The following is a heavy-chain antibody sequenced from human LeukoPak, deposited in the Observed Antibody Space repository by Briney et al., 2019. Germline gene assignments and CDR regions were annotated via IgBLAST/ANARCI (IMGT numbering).Heavy chain of an antibody. J-gene: IGHJ4*02. V-gene: IGHV3-23*01. D-gene: IGHD6-19*01. Sequence: PWGSLRLSCAASGFTFSSYGMSWVRQAPGKGLEWVSAISGSGGSTYYADSVKGRFTISRDNSKNTLYLQMNSLRAEDTAVYYCAKASPKKKGNPYSSGFDYWGQGTLVTVSS. CDR2: ISGSGGST. CDR3: AKASPKKKGNPYSSGFDY. CDR1: GFTFSSYG.